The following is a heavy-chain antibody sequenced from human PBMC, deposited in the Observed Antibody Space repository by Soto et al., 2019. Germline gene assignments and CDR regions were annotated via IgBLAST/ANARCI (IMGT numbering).Heavy chain of an antibody. Sequence: EVQLLESGGGLVQPGGSLRPSWAAPGFTFGSKAMSWVRQAPGKGREGVSSVSGGSGSKSYADSVKGRFTISRDNSKSTVYLQMNSLRAEDTAVYFCAKDWCSGTTCYCLENWGQGTLVTVSS. V-gene: IGHV3-23*01. CDR2: VSGGSGSK. D-gene: IGHD1-7*01. J-gene: IGHJ4*02. CDR3: AKDWCSGTTCYCLEN. CDR1: GFTFGSKA.